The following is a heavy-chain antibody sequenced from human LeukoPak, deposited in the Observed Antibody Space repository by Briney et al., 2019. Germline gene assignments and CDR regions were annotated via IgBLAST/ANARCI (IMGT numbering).Heavy chain of an antibody. D-gene: IGHD3-16*02. J-gene: IGHJ4*02. V-gene: IGHV3-11*01. CDR1: GFTFSDCY. CDR2: ISSSGSTI. Sequence: GGSLRLSCAASGFTFSDCYMSWIRQAPGKGLEWVSYISSSGSTIYYADSVKGRFTISRDNAKNSLYLQMNSLRAEDTAVYYCARSEYDYVWGSYRYFDYWGQGTLVTVSS. CDR3: ARSEYDYVWGSYRYFDY.